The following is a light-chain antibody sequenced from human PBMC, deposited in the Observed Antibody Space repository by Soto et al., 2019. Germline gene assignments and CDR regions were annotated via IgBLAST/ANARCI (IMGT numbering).Light chain of an antibody. CDR3: QQYGISPT. J-gene: IGKJ1*01. Sequence: DIVLTQSPGTLSLSPGERATLSCRSSQSVSSNYLAWYQQKPDQAPRLVIYDVSGRATGIPDRFSGSGSGAEFNLAIRRQEPDDSSVYYWQQYGISPTVGQGTKVDIK. CDR1: QSVSSNY. V-gene: IGKV3-20*01. CDR2: DVS.